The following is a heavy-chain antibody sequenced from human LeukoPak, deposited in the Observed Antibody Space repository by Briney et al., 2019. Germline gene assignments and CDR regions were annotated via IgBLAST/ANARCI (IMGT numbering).Heavy chain of an antibody. CDR3: ARVDILTGYYFFDY. CDR2: ISADNGNT. V-gene: IGHV1-18*01. Sequence: VASVKVSCKASGYTFIKYGISWVRQAPGQGLEWMGWISADNGNTYYTQKFQGRVTFTTDTSTSTAYMELRSLRSDDTAVYFCARVDILTGYYFFDYWGQGTLVTVSS. CDR1: GYTFIKYG. D-gene: IGHD3-9*01. J-gene: IGHJ4*02.